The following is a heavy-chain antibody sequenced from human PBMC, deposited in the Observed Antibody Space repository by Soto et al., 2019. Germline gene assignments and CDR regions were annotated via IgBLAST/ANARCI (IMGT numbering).Heavy chain of an antibody. V-gene: IGHV1-18*01. Sequence: ASVKVSCKASGYTFNSYGISWVRQAPGQGLEWMGWISAYNGNTNYAQKFQTRVTMTTDTSTSTAYMELRSLRSDDTAVYYCAGGWQSNFTTGLDYWGQGTLVTVSS. J-gene: IGHJ4*02. CDR3: AGGWQSNFTTGLDY. D-gene: IGHD1-1*01. CDR1: GYTFNSYG. CDR2: ISAYNGNT.